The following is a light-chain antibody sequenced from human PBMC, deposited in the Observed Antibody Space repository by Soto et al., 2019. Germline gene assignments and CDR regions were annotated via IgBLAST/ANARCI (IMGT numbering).Light chain of an antibody. CDR1: SSDVGGYKY. J-gene: IGLJ3*02. CDR3: SSYTSSRTRV. V-gene: IGLV2-14*01. CDR2: EVS. Sequence: HSVLTQPASVSGSPGQSITISCTGTSSDVGGYKYVSWYQQHPGKAPKLMIYEVSNRPSGVSNRFSGSKSGNTASLTISGLQTEDEADYYCSSYTSSRTRVFGGGTKVTVL.